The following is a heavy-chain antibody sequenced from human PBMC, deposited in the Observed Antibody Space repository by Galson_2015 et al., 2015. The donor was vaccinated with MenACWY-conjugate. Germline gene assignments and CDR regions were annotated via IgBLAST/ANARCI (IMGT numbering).Heavy chain of an antibody. D-gene: IGHD2-2*01. CDR2: IYSGGST. CDR3: ARAGSENRLTTTCFTLRAKFSHYYYMDV. V-gene: IGHV3-53*01. CDR1: GFTVNTNY. Sequence: SLRLSCAASGFTVNTNYMTWVRQAPGKGLEWVSIIYSGGSTYYPDSVRGRFTISRDNSKNTLYLQMDSLRADDTAVYYCARAGSENRLTTTCFTLRAKFSHYYYMDVWGKGTTVTVAS. J-gene: IGHJ6*03.